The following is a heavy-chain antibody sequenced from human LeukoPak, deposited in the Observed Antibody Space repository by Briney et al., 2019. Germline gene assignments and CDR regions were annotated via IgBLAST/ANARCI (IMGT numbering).Heavy chain of an antibody. CDR2: IRSKANSYAT. D-gene: IGHD6-6*01. Sequence: PGGSLRLSCAASGFTFSGSAMHWVRQASGKGLEWVGRIRSKANSYATAYAASVKGRLTISRDDSKNTAYLQMNSLKTEDTAVYYCTRHFKGSSPSSTGFDPWGQGTLVTVSS. J-gene: IGHJ5*02. V-gene: IGHV3-73*01. CDR1: GFTFSGSA. CDR3: TRHFKGSSPSSTGFDP.